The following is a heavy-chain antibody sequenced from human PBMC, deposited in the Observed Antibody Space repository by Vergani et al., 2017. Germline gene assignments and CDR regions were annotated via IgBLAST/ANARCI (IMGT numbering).Heavy chain of an antibody. Sequence: HVQMVESGGGVVQPGRSLRLFCADSGFRFSDYGMHWVRQAPGRGLELVALISYEGGATYYEDSVKGRFNISRDNSKNKLFLQIHSLRVEDTALYYCSNFPLSITTHDRGDFWGQGSLVTVSS. CDR1: GFRFSDYG. D-gene: IGHD1-14*01. V-gene: IGHV3-30*18. CDR2: ISYEGGAT. CDR3: SNFPLSITTHDRGDF. J-gene: IGHJ4*02.